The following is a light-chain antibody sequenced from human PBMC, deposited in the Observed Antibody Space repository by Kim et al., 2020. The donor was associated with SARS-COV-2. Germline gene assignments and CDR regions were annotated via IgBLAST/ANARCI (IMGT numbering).Light chain of an antibody. Sequence: SSELTQDPAVSVALGQTVTITCQGDSLRNHYASWYQQRPGQTPVLVMYGRNIRSSGIPDRFSGSRSGNTASLTIPGSPAEDEAAYSFTSRAASGYLGFFG. CDR2: GRN. V-gene: IGLV3-19*01. CDR3: TSRAASGYLGF. J-gene: IGLJ2*01. CDR1: SLRNHY.